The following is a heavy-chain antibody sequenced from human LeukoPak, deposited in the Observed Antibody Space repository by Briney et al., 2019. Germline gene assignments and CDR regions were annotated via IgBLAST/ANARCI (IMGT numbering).Heavy chain of an antibody. V-gene: IGHV3-7*03. CDR1: GFTFSNYW. Sequence: GGSLRLSCAASGFTFSNYWMNWARQAPGKGLEWVSSINHNGNVNYYVDSVKGRFTISRDNAKNSLYLQMSNLRAEDTAVYFCARGGGLDVWGQGATVTVSS. D-gene: IGHD3-16*01. CDR2: INHNGNVN. J-gene: IGHJ6*02. CDR3: ARGGGLDV.